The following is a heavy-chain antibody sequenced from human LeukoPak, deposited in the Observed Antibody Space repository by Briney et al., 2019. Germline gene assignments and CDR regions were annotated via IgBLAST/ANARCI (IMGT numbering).Heavy chain of an antibody. CDR3: ARLPDSVVVPAANGHYYYYGMDV. D-gene: IGHD2-2*01. V-gene: IGHV4-30-2*01. CDR1: GGSLSIGGYS. J-gene: IGHJ6*02. CDR2: IYQSGST. Sequence: PSQTLSLTCAVSGGSLSIGGYSWRWIWQPRGTGLEWIGYIYQSGSTCYNPSVKSGITMSVDTSKGQFYLKLSSVTAADTAVYYGARLPDSVVVPAANGHYYYYGMDVWGQGTTVTVSS.